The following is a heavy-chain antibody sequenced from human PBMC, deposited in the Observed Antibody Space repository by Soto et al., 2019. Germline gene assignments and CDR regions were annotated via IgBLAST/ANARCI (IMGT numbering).Heavy chain of an antibody. D-gene: IGHD1-26*01. CDR1: GGSISSYY. V-gene: IGHV4-59*08. CDR3: ARHSDSVMWVDY. J-gene: IGHJ4*02. Sequence: SETLSLTCTVSGGSISSYYWSWIRQPPGKGLEWIGYIYYSGSTNYNPSLKSRVTISVDTSKNQFSLKLSSVTAADTAVYYCARHSDSVMWVDYWGQGTLVTVSS. CDR2: IYYSGST.